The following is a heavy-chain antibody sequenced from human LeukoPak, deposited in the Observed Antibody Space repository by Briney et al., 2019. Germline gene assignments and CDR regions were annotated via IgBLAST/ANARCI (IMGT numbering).Heavy chain of an antibody. J-gene: IGHJ4*02. Sequence: ASVKVSCKASGYTFTGYYMHWVRQAPGQGLEWIGWINPNSGGTNYAQKFQGRVTMTRDTSISTAYMELSRLRSDDTAVYYCARDWPYYDSSGYEEYYFDYWGQGTLVTVSS. D-gene: IGHD3-22*01. CDR2: INPNSGGT. V-gene: IGHV1-2*02. CDR3: ARDWPYYDSSGYEEYYFDY. CDR1: GYTFTGYY.